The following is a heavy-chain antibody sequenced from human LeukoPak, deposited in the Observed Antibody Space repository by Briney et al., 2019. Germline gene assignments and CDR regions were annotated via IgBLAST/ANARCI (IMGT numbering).Heavy chain of an antibody. CDR1: GFTFSSYG. Sequence: PGGSLRLSCAASGFTFSSYGMHWVRQAPGKGLEWVAVISYDGSNKYYADSVKGRFTISRDNSKNTLYLQMNGLRAEDTAVYYCAKDSGDGYNYVDYWGQGTLVTVSS. D-gene: IGHD5-24*01. V-gene: IGHV3-30*18. J-gene: IGHJ4*02. CDR2: ISYDGSNK. CDR3: AKDSGDGYNYVDY.